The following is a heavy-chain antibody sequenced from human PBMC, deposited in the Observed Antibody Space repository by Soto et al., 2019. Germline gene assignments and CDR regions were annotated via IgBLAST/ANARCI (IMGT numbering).Heavy chain of an antibody. J-gene: IGHJ3*02. CDR2: IYYSGST. CDR1: GGSISSGGYY. D-gene: IGHD3-16*01. Sequence: SETLSLTCTVSGGSISSGGYYWSWIRQHPGKGLEWIGYIYYSGSTYYNPSLKSRVTISVDTSKNQFSLNLSSVTAADTAVYYWATTQKSSASHAYAFDIWGQGTMVTVSS. CDR3: ATTQKSSASHAYAFDI. V-gene: IGHV4-31*03.